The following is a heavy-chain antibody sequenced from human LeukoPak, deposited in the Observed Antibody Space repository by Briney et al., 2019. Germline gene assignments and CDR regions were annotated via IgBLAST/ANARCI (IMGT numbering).Heavy chain of an antibody. V-gene: IGHV4-39*07. CDR1: GGSISSSSNY. CDR3: ARVGIAVAGPDNALDY. J-gene: IGHJ4*02. CDR2: IYYRGST. Sequence: SETLSLTCTVSGGSISSSSNYWGWIRQPPGKGLEWIGSIYYRGSTYYNPSLKSRVTISVDTSKNQFSLKLSSVTAADTAVYYCARVGIAVAGPDNALDYWGQGTLVTVSS. D-gene: IGHD6-19*01.